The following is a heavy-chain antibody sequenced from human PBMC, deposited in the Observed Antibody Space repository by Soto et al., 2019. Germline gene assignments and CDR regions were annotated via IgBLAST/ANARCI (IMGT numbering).Heavy chain of an antibody. Sequence: SETLSLTCAVSGGSIIGADSYWFWIRKHPGKGLEWIGYIAYSGDTHYNPSLKSRVTISVDTSKNQFSLKLSSVTAADTAVYYCASRSGYTLQYDYWGQGTLVTVSS. CDR1: GGSIIGADSY. V-gene: IGHV4-30-4*01. D-gene: IGHD3-22*01. CDR2: IAYSGDT. J-gene: IGHJ4*02. CDR3: ASRSGYTLQYDY.